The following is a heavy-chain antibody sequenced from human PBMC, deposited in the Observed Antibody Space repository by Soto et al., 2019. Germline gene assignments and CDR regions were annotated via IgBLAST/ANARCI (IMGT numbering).Heavy chain of an antibody. CDR1: CVSINNYY. V-gene: IGHV4-59*01. CDR3: AKVVSGGHLDY. J-gene: IGHJ4*02. D-gene: IGHD6-25*01. CDR2: IYYNXST. Sequence: XXTLSLTCTVSCVSINNYYWTWIRQPPGKRLERIGXIYYNXSTTYTNSLRXXVTFSVDXXKNQFSLSLTSVTPADTAVYFCAKVVSGGHLDYWGQGTLVTVSS.